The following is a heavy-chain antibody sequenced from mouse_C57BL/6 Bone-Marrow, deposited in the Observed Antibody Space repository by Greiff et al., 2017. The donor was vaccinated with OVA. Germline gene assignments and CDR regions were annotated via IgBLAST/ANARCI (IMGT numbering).Heavy chain of an antibody. J-gene: IGHJ2*01. V-gene: IGHV1-82*01. Sequence: QVQLQQSGPELVQPGASVKISCKASGYAFSSSWMNWVKQRPGKGLEWIGRIYPGDGDTNYHGKFKGQVTLTADKSSSTAYMQLSSLTSEDSAVYFCARSDSSGYRGWGQGTTLTVSS. CDR2: IYPGDGDT. CDR3: ARSDSSGYRG. CDR1: GYAFSSSW. D-gene: IGHD3-2*02.